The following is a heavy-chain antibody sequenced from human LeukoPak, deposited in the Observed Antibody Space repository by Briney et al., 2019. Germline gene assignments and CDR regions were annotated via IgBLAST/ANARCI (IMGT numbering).Heavy chain of an antibody. D-gene: IGHD2-15*01. Sequence: SETLSLTCTVSDYSITSGYYWAWIRQSPGKGLEWIGSIYHSGNTYYNPSLKSRVIILVDTSKNQFSLQLGSVTPTDTAVYYCARAGYCSGVSCYSAVPGKYWGQGALVTVSS. CDR3: ARAGYCSGVSCYSAVPGKY. CDR2: IYHSGNT. CDR1: DYSITSGYY. V-gene: IGHV4-38-2*02. J-gene: IGHJ4*02.